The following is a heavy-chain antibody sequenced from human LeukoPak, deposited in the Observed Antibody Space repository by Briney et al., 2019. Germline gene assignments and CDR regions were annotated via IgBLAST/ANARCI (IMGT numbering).Heavy chain of an antibody. D-gene: IGHD5-18*01. V-gene: IGHV4-4*07. CDR1: GDSISPYY. CDR3: ATKTAPPRRVDSSDI. J-gene: IGHJ3*02. CDR2: IYTSGTT. Sequence: PSETLSLTCSVSGDSISPYYWSWIRQPAGKGLEWIGRIYTSGTTYYNPSLKNRVTFSLDTSKNHSSLKLTSVTAADTAVYYCATKTAPPRRVDSSDIWGQGTMVTVSS.